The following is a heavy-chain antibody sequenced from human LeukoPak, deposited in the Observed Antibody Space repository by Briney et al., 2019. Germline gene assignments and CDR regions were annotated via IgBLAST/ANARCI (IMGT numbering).Heavy chain of an antibody. CDR2: INPSGGST. CDR3: ARGRDSSGWSNRWYY. CDR1: GYTFTSYY. J-gene: IGHJ4*02. V-gene: IGHV1-46*01. D-gene: IGHD6-19*01. Sequence: ASVKVSCKASGYTFTSYYMHWVRQAPGQGVEWLGIINPSGGSTSYAQKFQGRVTMTRDTSTSTVYMELSSLRSEDTAVYYCARGRDSSGWSNRWYYWGQGTLVTVSS.